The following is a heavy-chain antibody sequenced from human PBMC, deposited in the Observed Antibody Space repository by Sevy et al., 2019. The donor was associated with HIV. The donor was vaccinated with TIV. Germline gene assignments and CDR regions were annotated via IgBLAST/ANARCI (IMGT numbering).Heavy chain of an antibody. CDR2: IWHDGSNK. CDR3: ARETDNSARWLDP. J-gene: IGHJ5*02. Sequence: GGSLILSCAASGFTFNFHGMHWVRQAPGKGLEWVAFIWHDGSNKYMADSVKGRFTISRDNSKNTLFLQMNSLTVEDTAVHYCARETDNSARWLDPWGQGTLVTVSS. V-gene: IGHV3-30*02. D-gene: IGHD4-4*01. CDR1: GFTFNFHG.